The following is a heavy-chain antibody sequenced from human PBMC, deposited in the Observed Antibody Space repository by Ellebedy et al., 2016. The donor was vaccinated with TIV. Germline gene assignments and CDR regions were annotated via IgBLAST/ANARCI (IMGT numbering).Heavy chain of an antibody. Sequence: GGSLRLXXAASGFTFSSYAMSWVRQAPGKGLEWVSAISGSGGSTYYADSVKGRFTISRDNAKNSLYLQMNSLRAEDTAVYYCARDRFPNYYDSSGPEPGYWGQGTLVTVSS. D-gene: IGHD3-22*01. CDR2: ISGSGGST. V-gene: IGHV3-23*01. CDR1: GFTFSSYA. J-gene: IGHJ4*02. CDR3: ARDRFPNYYDSSGPEPGY.